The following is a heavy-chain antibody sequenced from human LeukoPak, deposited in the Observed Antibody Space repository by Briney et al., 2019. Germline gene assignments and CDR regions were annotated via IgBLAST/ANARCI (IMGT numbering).Heavy chain of an antibody. J-gene: IGHJ3*02. CDR3: ASETGRDAFDI. CDR1: GFTFSSYG. V-gene: IGHV3-33*01. CDR2: IWYDGSNK. Sequence: GGSLRLSCAASGFTFSSYGMHWVRQAPGKGLEWVAVIWYDGSNKYYADSVKGRFTISRDNSKNTLYLQMNSLRDEDTAVYYCASETGRDAFDIWGQGTMVTVSS.